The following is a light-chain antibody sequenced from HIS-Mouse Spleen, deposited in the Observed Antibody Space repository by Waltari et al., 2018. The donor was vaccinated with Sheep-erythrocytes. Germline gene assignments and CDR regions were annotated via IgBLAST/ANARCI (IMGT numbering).Light chain of an antibody. Sequence: QSALTQPASVSGSPGQSITISCTGTSSDVGSYNLVSWYQQHPGKAPKLMIYEGRKRPSGVSNRFSGSKSGNTASLTISGLQAEDEAEYYCCSYAGSSTPWVFGGGTQLTVL. CDR2: EGR. CDR3: CSYAGSSTPWV. CDR1: SSDVGSYNL. V-gene: IGLV2-23*01. J-gene: IGLJ3*02.